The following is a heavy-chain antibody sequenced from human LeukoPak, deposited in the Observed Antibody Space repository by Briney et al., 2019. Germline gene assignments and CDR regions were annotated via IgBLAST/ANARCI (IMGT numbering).Heavy chain of an antibody. Sequence: PSETLSLTCTVSGGSISSGSYYWSWIRQPAGKGLEWIGRIYTSGSTNYNPSLKSRVTISVDTSKNQFSLKLSSVTAADTAVYYWAGGDYSGGGGSSAFDIWGQGTMVTVSS. CDR1: GGSISSGSYY. CDR3: AGGDYSGGGGSSAFDI. V-gene: IGHV4-61*02. J-gene: IGHJ3*02. D-gene: IGHD1-26*01. CDR2: IYTSGST.